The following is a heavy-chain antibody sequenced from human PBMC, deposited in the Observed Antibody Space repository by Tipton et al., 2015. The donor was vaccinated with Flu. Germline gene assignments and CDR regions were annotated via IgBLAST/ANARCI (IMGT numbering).Heavy chain of an antibody. Sequence: TLSLTCTVSGGSMSSFYWSWIRKPAGKGLEWIGTMYHNGGTYFNPSLKSRFSLTLDTSKNQFSLKLKSVTAADTAVYYCARGDCSSTSCLDYWGQGTLVTVSS. CDR3: ARGDCSSTSCLDY. V-gene: IGHV4-4*07. CDR2: MYHNGGT. J-gene: IGHJ4*02. CDR1: GGSMSSFY. D-gene: IGHD2-2*01.